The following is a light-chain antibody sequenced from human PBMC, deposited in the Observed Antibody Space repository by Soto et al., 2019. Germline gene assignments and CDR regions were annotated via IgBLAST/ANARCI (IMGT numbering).Light chain of an antibody. CDR1: QAVDKW. V-gene: IGKV1-5*03. Sequence: ILMSQSPSSLSASVGDRVTITCRASQAVDKWLVWYQQKPGKAPNLLIYNSSTSREGVPSWFSGFGSGTEYILTISHLPDDDYGTYYWQQYSSYSTFGQGTMVQIK. CDR3: QQYSSYST. J-gene: IGKJ1*01. CDR2: NSS.